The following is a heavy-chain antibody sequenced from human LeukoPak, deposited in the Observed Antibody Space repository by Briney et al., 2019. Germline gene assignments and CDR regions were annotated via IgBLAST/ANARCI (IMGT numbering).Heavy chain of an antibody. J-gene: IGHJ6*03. CDR2: TYYSGST. CDR1: GGSISSYY. Sequence: SETLSLTCTVSGGSISSYYWSWIRQPPGKGLEWIGYTYYSGSTNYNPSLKSRVTISVDTSKNQFSLKLSSVTAADTAVYYCARAPSSYYYCYMDVWGKGTTVTVSS. CDR3: ARAPSSYYYCYMDV. V-gene: IGHV4-59*01.